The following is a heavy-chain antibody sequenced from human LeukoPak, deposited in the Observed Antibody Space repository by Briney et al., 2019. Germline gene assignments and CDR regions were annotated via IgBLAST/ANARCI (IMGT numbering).Heavy chain of an antibody. CDR1: GGSFSGYY. CDR3: ARGWQYQLLKGGWFDP. Sequence: SETLSLTCAVYGGSFSGYYWSWIRQPPGKGLEWIGEINHSGSTNYNPSLKSRVTISVDTSKNQFSLKLSSVTAADTAVYYCARGWQYQLLKGGWFDPWGQGTLVTVSS. J-gene: IGHJ5*02. V-gene: IGHV4-34*01. D-gene: IGHD2-2*01. CDR2: INHSGST.